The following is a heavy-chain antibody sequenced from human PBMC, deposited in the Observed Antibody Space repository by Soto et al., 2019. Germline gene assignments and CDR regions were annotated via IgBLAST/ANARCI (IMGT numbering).Heavy chain of an antibody. J-gene: IGHJ4*02. V-gene: IGHV3-30*18. CDR3: AKALSYGYGRYFDY. Sequence: QVQLVESGGGVVQPGRSLRLSCAASGFTFSSYGMHWVRQAPGKGLEWVAVISYDGSNKYYADSVKGRFTISRDNSKNPLYLQMNSLRAEDTAVYYCAKALSYGYGRYFDYWGQGTLVTVSS. CDR1: GFTFSSYG. D-gene: IGHD5-18*01. CDR2: ISYDGSNK.